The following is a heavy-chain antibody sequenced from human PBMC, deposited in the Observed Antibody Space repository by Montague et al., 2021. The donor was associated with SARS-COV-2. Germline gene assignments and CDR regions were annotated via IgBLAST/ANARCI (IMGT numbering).Heavy chain of an antibody. V-gene: IGHV4-34*01. CDR2: INHSGST. CDR1: GGSFSGYY. Sequence: SETLSLTCAVYGGSFSGYYWSWIRQPPGKGLEWIGEINHSGSTNYNPSLKSRVTISVDTSKNQFSLKLSSVTAADTAVYDCAGGRTLTILWFRESLGLCYWGQGTLVTVSS. J-gene: IGHJ4*02. CDR3: AGGRTLTILWFRESLGLCY. D-gene: IGHD3-10*01.